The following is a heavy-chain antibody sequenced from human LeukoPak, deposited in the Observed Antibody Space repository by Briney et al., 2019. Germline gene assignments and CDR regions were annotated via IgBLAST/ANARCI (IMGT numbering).Heavy chain of an antibody. CDR3: ARLEYYGSGSYYYFDY. CDR1: GGSISSYY. V-gene: IGHV4-59*08. J-gene: IGHJ4*02. Sequence: QPAETLSLTCTVSGGSISSYYWSWIRQPPGKGLEWIGSLYYSGSTNYNPSLKSRVTISVDTSKDQFSLKLSSVTAADTAVYYCARLEYYGSGSYYYFDYWGQGTLVTVSS. CDR2: LYYSGST. D-gene: IGHD3-10*01.